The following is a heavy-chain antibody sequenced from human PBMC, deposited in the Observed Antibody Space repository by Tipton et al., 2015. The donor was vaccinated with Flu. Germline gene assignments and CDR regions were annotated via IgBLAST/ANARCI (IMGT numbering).Heavy chain of an antibody. V-gene: IGHV4-61*02. CDR1: GDSISSGTYY. CDR3: ARGAGSGTYVIYDY. Sequence: TLSLTCTVSGDSISSGTYYWSWIRQPAGKGLEWIGRVYTSGSTNYNPSLRSRVTMSIDTSKNNFSLTLRSVTAADTAVYYCARGAGSGTYVIYDYWGQGTLVTVSS. J-gene: IGHJ4*02. CDR2: VYTSGST. D-gene: IGHD3-10*01.